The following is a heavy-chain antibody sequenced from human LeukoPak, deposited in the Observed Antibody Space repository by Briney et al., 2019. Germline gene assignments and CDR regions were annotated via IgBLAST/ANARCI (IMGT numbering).Heavy chain of an antibody. CDR1: GGSFSGYY. J-gene: IGHJ6*02. CDR2: IYYSGST. V-gene: IGHV4-59*08. CDR3: ARQKRYCSSTSCPWGYYYGMDV. D-gene: IGHD2-2*01. Sequence: TSSETLSLTCAVYGGSFSGYYWSWIRQPPGKGLEWIGYIYYSGSTNYNPSLKSRVTISVDTSKNQFSLKLSSVTAADTAVYYCARQKRYCSSTSCPWGYYYGMDVWGQGTTVTVSS.